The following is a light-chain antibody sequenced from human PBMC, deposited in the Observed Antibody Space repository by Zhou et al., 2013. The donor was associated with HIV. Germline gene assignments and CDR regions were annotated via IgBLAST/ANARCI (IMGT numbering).Light chain of an antibody. J-gene: IGKJ1*01. CDR2: TAS. CDR3: QQYFSYPRT. Sequence: DIQMTQSPSSLSASVGDRVTISCRASQSIDGYLNWYQQRPGKAPKLLIYTASNLQSGVPSRFSGSGYGTDFTLTVNCLQSEDFATYYCQQYFSYPRTFGQGTKVEIK. CDR1: QSIDGY. V-gene: IGKV1-39*01.